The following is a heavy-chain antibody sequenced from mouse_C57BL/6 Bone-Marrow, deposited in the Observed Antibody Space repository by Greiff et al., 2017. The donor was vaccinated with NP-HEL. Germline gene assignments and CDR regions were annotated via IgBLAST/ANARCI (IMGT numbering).Heavy chain of an antibody. CDR1: GYTFTSYG. Sequence: QVQLQQSGAELARPGASVKLSCKASGYTFTSYGISWVKQRTGQGLEWIGEIYPRSGNTYYNEKFKGKATLTADKSSSTAYMELRRLPSEDSAVYFCARSRGKGGFAYWGQGTLVTVSA. V-gene: IGHV1-81*01. D-gene: IGHD1-3*01. J-gene: IGHJ3*01. CDR3: ARSRGKGGFAY. CDR2: IYPRSGNT.